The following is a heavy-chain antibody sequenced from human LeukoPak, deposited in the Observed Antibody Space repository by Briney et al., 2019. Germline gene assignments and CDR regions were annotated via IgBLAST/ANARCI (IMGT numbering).Heavy chain of an antibody. CDR3: ANNRDDWLLNYFDY. CDR2: ISYDGSNK. V-gene: IGHV3-30*18. J-gene: IGHJ4*02. Sequence: GGSLRLSCAASGFTFSSYGMHWVRQAPGKGLEWVAVISYDGSNKYYADSVKGRFTISRDNSKNTLYLQMNSLRAEDTAVYYCANNRDDWLLNYFDYWGQGTLVTVSS. CDR1: GFTFSSYG. D-gene: IGHD3-9*01.